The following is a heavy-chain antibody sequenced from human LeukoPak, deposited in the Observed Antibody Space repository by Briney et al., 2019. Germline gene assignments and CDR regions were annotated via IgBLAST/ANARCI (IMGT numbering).Heavy chain of an antibody. CDR1: GFSFSIYA. V-gene: IGHV3-23*01. CDR2: IGGSGRTT. J-gene: IGHJ4*02. CDR3: AKDTCSGGSCYSGFDY. D-gene: IGHD2-15*01. Sequence: GGSPRLSCAASGFSFSIYAMSWVRQAPGKGLEWVSAIGGSGRTTYYADSVKGRFTISRDNSKNTLYLQMNSLRAEDTAVYYCAKDTCSGGSCYSGFDYWGQGTLVTVSS.